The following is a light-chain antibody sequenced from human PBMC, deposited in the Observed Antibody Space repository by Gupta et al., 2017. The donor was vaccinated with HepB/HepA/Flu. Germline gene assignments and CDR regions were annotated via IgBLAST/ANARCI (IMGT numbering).Light chain of an antibody. CDR2: QTV. V-gene: IGLV1-44*01. CDR1: WSNVGSNI. Sequence: QSGLPQPPSASGAPGPRVPVSCSGSWSNVGSNIVNWYKQLPATAPRILIYQTVQRPSGVPDRCFCAKTGTTAALAIIGRQSEDEDDDYCSMFDHSSHAWVFGGGTKVTVL. CDR3: SMFDHSSHAWV. J-gene: IGLJ3*02.